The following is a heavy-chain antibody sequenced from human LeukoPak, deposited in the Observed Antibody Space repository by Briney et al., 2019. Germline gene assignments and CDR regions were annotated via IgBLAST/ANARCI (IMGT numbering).Heavy chain of an antibody. J-gene: IGHJ5*02. Sequence: ASVKVSCKASGYTFTTYDISWVRQAPGQGLECMGWINPYNGNTNYAQKLQGRVTMTTDTSTSTAYMELRSLRSDDTAVYYCARVSLQLWFSPLLDNWFDPWGQGTLVTVSS. CDR3: ARVSLQLWFSPLLDNWFDP. CDR1: GYTFTTYD. V-gene: IGHV1-18*01. CDR2: INPYNGNT. D-gene: IGHD5-18*01.